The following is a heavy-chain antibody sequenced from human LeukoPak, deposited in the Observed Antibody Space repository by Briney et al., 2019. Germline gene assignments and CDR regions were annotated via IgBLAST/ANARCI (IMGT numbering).Heavy chain of an antibody. V-gene: IGHV4-59*01. CDR3: AREDSSGFPSFDY. CDR2: IYNSGST. CDR1: GGSISSYY. D-gene: IGHD6-19*01. J-gene: IGHJ4*02. Sequence: SETLSLTCTVSGGSISSYYWSWIRQPPGKGLEWIGYIYNSGSTKYNPSLKSRVTISVDTTKNQFSLKLSSVTAADTAVYYCAREDSSGFPSFDYWGQGTLVTVSS.